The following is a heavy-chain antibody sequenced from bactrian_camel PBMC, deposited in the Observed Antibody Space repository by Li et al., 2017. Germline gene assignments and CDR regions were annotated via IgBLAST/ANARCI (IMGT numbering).Heavy chain of an antibody. Sequence: HVQLVESGGGSVQAGGSLRLSCVVSGTLYNSYCMGWFRQAPGNQREGVAAMEGDGTTTYGESAKGRFTISKDNAKNTLYLQMNSLKLEDTATYYCAADPEFECGAWSDWGQGTQVTVS. V-gene: IGHV3S53*01. CDR1: GTLYNSYC. CDR2: MEGDGTT. CDR3: AADPEFECGAWSD. J-gene: IGHJ4*01. D-gene: IGHD2*01.